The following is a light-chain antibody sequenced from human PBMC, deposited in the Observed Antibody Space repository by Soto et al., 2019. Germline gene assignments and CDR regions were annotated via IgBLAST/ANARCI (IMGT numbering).Light chain of an antibody. CDR3: QQYGSSPGT. J-gene: IGKJ1*01. Sequence: EIVLTQSPGTLSLSPGERATLSCRASQSVSSSYLAWYQQKPGQAPRLLICGASSRATGIPDRFSGSGSGTDSTLTISRLEPEDFAVYYCQQYGSSPGTCGKGTKVEIK. CDR2: GAS. CDR1: QSVSSSY. V-gene: IGKV3-20*01.